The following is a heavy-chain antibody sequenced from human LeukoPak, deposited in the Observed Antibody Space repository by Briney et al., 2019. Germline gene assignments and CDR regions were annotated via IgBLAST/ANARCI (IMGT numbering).Heavy chain of an antibody. Sequence: SSETLSLTCTVSGGSISSYYWSWIRQPPGKGLEWIGYTYYSGSTNYNPSLKSRVTISVDTSKNQFSLKLSSVTAADTAVYYCARVVVVAATPWFDPWGQGTLVTVSS. CDR1: GGSISSYY. J-gene: IGHJ5*02. CDR3: ARVVVVAATPWFDP. D-gene: IGHD2-15*01. CDR2: TYYSGST. V-gene: IGHV4-59*01.